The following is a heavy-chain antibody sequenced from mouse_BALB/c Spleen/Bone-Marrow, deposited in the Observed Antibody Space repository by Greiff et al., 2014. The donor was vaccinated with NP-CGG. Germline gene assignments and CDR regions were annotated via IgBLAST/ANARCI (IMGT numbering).Heavy chain of an antibody. J-gene: IGHJ2*01. CDR1: GYTFTNYW. Sequence: VQLQQSGAELVRPGTSVKISCKASGYTFTNYWLGWIKQRPGHGLEWIGDFYPGGGYTNYNEEFKGKATLTADASSSTAYMQLSSLTSEDSAVYFCARTAYFDYWGQGTTLTFSS. V-gene: IGHV1-63*02. CDR3: ARTAYFDY. CDR2: FYPGGGYT.